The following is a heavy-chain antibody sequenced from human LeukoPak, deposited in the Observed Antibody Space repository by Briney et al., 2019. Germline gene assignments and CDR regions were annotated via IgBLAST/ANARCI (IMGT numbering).Heavy chain of an antibody. CDR3: ARLMPPYYYDSSGYYAFDY. D-gene: IGHD3-22*01. J-gene: IGHJ4*02. Sequence: GASVKVSCKASGYTFTSYGISWVRQAPGQGLEWMGWISAYNGNTNYAQKLQGRVTMTTDTSTSTAYMELRSLRSDDTAVYYCARLMPPYYYDSSGYYAFDYWGQGTLVTVSS. V-gene: IGHV1-18*01. CDR2: ISAYNGNT. CDR1: GYTFTSYG.